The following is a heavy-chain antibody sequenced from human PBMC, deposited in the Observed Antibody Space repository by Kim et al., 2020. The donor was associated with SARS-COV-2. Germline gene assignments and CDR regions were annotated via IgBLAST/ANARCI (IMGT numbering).Heavy chain of an antibody. CDR1: GYSFISYP. V-gene: IGHV1-3*04. CDR2: VNTGNGNT. J-gene: IGHJ4*02. CDR3: VRDKDGLGDY. D-gene: IGHD7-27*01. Sequence: ASVKVSCKASGYSFISYPMHWVRQAPGQRLEWMGWVNTGNGNTKYSQKFQGRFTTTRDTSASTAYMELSSLTSEDTAVYYCVRDKDGLGDYWGQGTLVTVSS.